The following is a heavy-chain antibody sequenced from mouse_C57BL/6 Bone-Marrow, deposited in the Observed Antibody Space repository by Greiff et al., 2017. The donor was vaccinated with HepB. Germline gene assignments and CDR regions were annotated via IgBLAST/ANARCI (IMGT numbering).Heavy chain of an antibody. D-gene: IGHD4-1*01. CDR2: IYHSDSET. Sequence: QVQLQQPGAELVRPGSSVKLSCKASGYTFTSYWMDWVKQRPGQGLEWIGNIYHSDSETHYNQKFKGKATLTVDKSSSTDYMQLSSLTSEDSAVYYCAVGPFAYWGQGTLVTVSA. V-gene: IGHV1-61*01. CDR3: AVGPFAY. J-gene: IGHJ3*01. CDR1: GYTFTSYW.